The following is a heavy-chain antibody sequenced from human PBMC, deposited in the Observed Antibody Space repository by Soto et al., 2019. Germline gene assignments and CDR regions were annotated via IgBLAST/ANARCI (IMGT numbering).Heavy chain of an antibody. D-gene: IGHD2-2*01. J-gene: IGHJ3*02. CDR3: AREIGAMSRGMGSFDI. V-gene: IGHV3-33*01. CDR2: IWYDGSNK. CDR1: GFTFSSYG. Sequence: QVQLVESGGGVVQPGRSLRLSCAASGFTFSSYGMHWVRQAPGKGLEWVAVIWYDGSNKYYADSVKGRFTISRDNSKNTLYLEMNSLRAEGTAVYYRAREIGAMSRGMGSFDIWGQGTMVTVSS.